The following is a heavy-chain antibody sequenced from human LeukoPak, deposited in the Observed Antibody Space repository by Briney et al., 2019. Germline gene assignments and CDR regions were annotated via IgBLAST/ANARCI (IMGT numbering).Heavy chain of an antibody. CDR2: ISYSGNT. CDR1: GGSISNYY. D-gene: IGHD2-15*01. CDR3: ARDGDCSGGSCPGDAFDI. V-gene: IGHV4-59*01. J-gene: IGHJ3*02. Sequence: PSETLSLTCTVSGGSISNYYWNWIRQPPGKGLEWIGYISYSGNTNYNPSLKSRVTISVDTSKNQFSLKLSSVTAADTAVYYCARDGDCSGGSCPGDAFDIWGQGTMVTVSS.